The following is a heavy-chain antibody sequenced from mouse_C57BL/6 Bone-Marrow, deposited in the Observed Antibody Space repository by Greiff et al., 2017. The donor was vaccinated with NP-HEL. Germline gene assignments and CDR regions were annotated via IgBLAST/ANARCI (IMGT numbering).Heavy chain of an antibody. V-gene: IGHV1-85*01. J-gene: IGHJ2*01. CDR2: IYPRDGST. CDR3: ANIYYGNYEGY. CDR1: GYTFTSYD. Sequence: QVHVKQSGPELVKPGASVKLSCKASGYTFTSYDINWVKQRPGQGLEWIGWIYPRDGSTKYNEKFKGKATLTVDTSSSTAYMELHSLTSEDAAVYFCANIYYGNYEGYWGQGTTLTVSS. D-gene: IGHD2-1*01.